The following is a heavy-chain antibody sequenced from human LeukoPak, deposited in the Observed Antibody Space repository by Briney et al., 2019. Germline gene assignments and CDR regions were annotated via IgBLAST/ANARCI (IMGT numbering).Heavy chain of an antibody. CDR3: ARLPGYFGAS. CDR1: GYPFTSYD. D-gene: IGHD4/OR15-4a*01. Sequence: ASVKVSCEASGYPFTSYDLNWVRQAPGQRLEWMGCMNVKSCTADYAPKFQGRVTMTRNTSISTAYMELSSLRPEDTAVYYCARLPGYFGASWGQGTLVTVSS. V-gene: IGHV1-8*01. J-gene: IGHJ5*02. CDR2: MNVKSCTA.